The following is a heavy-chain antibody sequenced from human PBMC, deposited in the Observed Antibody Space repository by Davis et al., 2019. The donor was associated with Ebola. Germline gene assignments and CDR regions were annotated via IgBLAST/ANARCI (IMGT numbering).Heavy chain of an antibody. V-gene: IGHV3-73*01. CDR3: TSRIAAAGIKGYYYYGMDV. D-gene: IGHD6-13*01. CDR2: IRSKANSYAT. J-gene: IGHJ6*02. Sequence: GGSLRLSCTASGFTFNKFQMNWVRQASGKGLEWVGRIRSKANSYATAYAASVKGRFTISRDDSKNTAYLQMNSLKTEDTAVYYCTSRIAAAGIKGYYYYGMDVWGQGTTVTVSS. CDR1: GFTFNKFQ.